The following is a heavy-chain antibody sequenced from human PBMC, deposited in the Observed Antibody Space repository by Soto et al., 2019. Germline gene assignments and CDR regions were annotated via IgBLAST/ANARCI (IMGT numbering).Heavy chain of an antibody. J-gene: IGHJ4*02. D-gene: IGHD6-13*01. V-gene: IGHV4-59*13. CDR2: IYYSGST. CDR3: ARGAIAAQAIDS. CDR1: GDSISSYY. Sequence: SETLSLTCTVSGDSISSYYWSWIRQPPGKELEWIGYIYYSGSTNYNPSLKSRVTISADTSKNQFSLKLRSVTAADTAVYYCARGAIAAQAIDSWGQGTLVTVSS.